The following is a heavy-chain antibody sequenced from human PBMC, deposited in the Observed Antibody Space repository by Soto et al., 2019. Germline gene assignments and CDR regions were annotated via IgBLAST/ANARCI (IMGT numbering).Heavy chain of an antibody. CDR2: IWYDGSNK. V-gene: IGHV3-33*01. CDR3: ARDLESIAAAGTFYYYGMDV. J-gene: IGHJ6*02. Sequence: QVQLVESGGGVVQPGRSLRLSCAASGFTFSSYGMHWVRQAPGKGLEWVAVIWYDGSNKYYADSVKGRFTISRDNSKNTLYLQMNSLRAEDTAVYYCARDLESIAAAGTFYYYGMDVWGQGTTVTVSS. D-gene: IGHD6-13*01. CDR1: GFTFSSYG.